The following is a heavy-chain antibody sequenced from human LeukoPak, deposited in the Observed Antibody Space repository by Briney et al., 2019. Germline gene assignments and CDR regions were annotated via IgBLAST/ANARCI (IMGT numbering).Heavy chain of an antibody. J-gene: IGHJ4*02. CDR1: GFTFSSYA. CDR2: ISYDGSNK. V-gene: IGHV3-30-3*01. D-gene: IGHD5/OR15-5a*01. Sequence: GRSLRLSCAVSGFTFSSYAMNWVRQAPGTGLEWVAVISYDGSNKYYADSVKGRFTISRDNSKNTLYLQMNSLRAEDTAVYYCVRGGEVVYDYWGQGTLVTVSS. CDR3: VRGGEVVYDY.